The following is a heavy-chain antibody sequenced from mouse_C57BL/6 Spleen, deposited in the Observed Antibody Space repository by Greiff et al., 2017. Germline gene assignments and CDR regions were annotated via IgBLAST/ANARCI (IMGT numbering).Heavy chain of an antibody. J-gene: IGHJ4*01. D-gene: IGHD3-2*02. CDR3: ARQLRLDAMDY. CDR2: IYPSDSET. CDR1: GYTFTSYW. Sequence: QVQLQQSGAELVRPGSSVKLSCKASGYTFTSYWMDWVKQRPGQGLEWIGNIYPSDSETHYNQKFKDKATLTVDKSSSTAYMQLSSLTSEDSAVYYCARQLRLDAMDYWGQGTSVTVSS. V-gene: IGHV1-61*01.